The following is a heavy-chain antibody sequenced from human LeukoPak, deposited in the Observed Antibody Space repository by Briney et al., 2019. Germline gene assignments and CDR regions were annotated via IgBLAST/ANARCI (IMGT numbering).Heavy chain of an antibody. CDR3: AKARYSSGWYGVFGY. CDR1: GFTFSSYA. Sequence: GGSLRLSCAASGFTFSSYAMSWVRQAPGKGLEWVSAISGSGGSTYYADSVKGRFTISRDNSKNTLYLQVNSLRAEDTAVYYCAKARYSSGWYGVFGYWGQGTLVTVSS. V-gene: IGHV3-23*01. CDR2: ISGSGGST. D-gene: IGHD6-19*01. J-gene: IGHJ4*02.